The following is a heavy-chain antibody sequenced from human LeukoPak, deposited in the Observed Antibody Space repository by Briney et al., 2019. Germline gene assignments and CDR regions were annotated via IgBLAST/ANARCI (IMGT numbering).Heavy chain of an antibody. CDR1: VGTIRSSYYD. CDR3: ARHYGP. Sequence: SESVCLTCTVSVGTIRSSYYDWGWIRQPPGKGLEWIGGIYDSGGTYYNPSLKSRVTISVDTSKNQFSLKLNSVTAADTAVYYCARHYGPWGQGTLVTVSS. J-gene: IGHJ5*02. CDR2: IYDSGGT. D-gene: IGHD3-10*01. V-gene: IGHV4-39*01.